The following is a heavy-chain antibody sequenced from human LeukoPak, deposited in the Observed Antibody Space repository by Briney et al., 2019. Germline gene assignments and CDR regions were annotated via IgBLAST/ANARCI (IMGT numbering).Heavy chain of an antibody. Sequence: GASVKVSCKASGYTFTSYYMFWVRQAPGQGLEWMGTINPNGGTTTYAQMFQDRVSMTRDTSTSTVYMELSSLRSEDTAVYYCARGFLSSRMTTVMYWGQGTLVTVFS. D-gene: IGHD4-17*01. J-gene: IGHJ4*02. CDR3: ARGFLSSRMTTVMY. CDR2: INPNGGTT. CDR1: GYTFTSYY. V-gene: IGHV1-46*01.